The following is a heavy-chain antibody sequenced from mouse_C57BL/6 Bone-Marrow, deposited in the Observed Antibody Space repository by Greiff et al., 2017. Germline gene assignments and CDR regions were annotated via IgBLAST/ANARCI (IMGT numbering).Heavy chain of an antibody. V-gene: IGHV1-81*01. CDR1: GYTFTSYG. CDR3: ARDYYGRGGSYFDV. Sequence: QVQLQQSGAELARPGASVKLSCKASGYTFTSYGISWVKQRTGQGLEWIGEIYPRSGNTYYNEKFKGKATLTADKSSSTAYMELRSLTSVDSAVYFCARDYYGRGGSYFDVWGTGTTVTVSS. CDR2: IYPRSGNT. D-gene: IGHD1-1*01. J-gene: IGHJ1*03.